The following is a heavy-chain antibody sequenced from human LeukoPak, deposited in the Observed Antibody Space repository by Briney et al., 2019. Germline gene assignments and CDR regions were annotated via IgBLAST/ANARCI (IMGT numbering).Heavy chain of an antibody. D-gene: IGHD3-9*01. CDR2: INHSGST. Sequence: SETLSLTCAIYGGSFSGYYWSWIRQPPGKGLEWIGEINHSGSTNYNPSLKSRVTISVGTSKNQFSLKLSSVTAADTAVYYCARGVPYYDILTGYSKANYYYYGMDVWGQGTTVTVSS. CDR3: ARGVPYYDILTGYSKANYYYYGMDV. V-gene: IGHV4-34*01. CDR1: GGSFSGYY. J-gene: IGHJ6*02.